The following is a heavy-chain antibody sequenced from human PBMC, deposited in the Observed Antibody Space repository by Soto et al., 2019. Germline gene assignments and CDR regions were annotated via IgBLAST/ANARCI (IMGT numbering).Heavy chain of an antibody. CDR1: GYTFTSYY. CDR3: ARQLADCGGDCFTEPVDY. V-gene: IGHV1-2*02. J-gene: IGHJ4*02. CDR2: INPNSGDT. Sequence: QAQLGQSGAEVKKPGASVKVSCEASGYTFTSYYMHWVLQATGQGLEWMGWINPNSGDTKYAQKLRGRVTMNRDTSITTAYMEVKMLKSDDTALYYCARQLADCGGDCFTEPVDYWGQGTLVTVSS. D-gene: IGHD2-21*02.